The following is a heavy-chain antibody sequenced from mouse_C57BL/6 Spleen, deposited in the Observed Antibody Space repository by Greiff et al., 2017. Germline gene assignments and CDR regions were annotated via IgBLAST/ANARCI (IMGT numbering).Heavy chain of an antibody. CDR3: DYYYGSSDWYFED. J-gene: IGHJ1*03. D-gene: IGHD1-1*01. Sequence: VKLQQPGAELVKPGASVKLSCKASGYTFTSYWMHWVKQRPGQGLEWIGMIHPNSGSTNYNEKFKSKATMTVDKSSSTAYMQLSSLTSEDSAVYDCDYYYGSSDWYFEDWGKGTTVTV. CDR2: IHPNSGST. V-gene: IGHV1-64*01. CDR1: GYTFTSYW.